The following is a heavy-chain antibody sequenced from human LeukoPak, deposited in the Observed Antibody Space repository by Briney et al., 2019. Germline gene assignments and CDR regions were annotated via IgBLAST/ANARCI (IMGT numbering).Heavy chain of an antibody. D-gene: IGHD1-26*01. V-gene: IGHV3-30*18. CDR1: GFTFSSYD. J-gene: IGHJ4*02. CDR3: AKEGSNGDFDY. CDR2: ISYDGSNK. Sequence: GGSLRLSCAASGFTFSSYDMHWVRQAPGKGLEWVTVISYDGSNKYYGDSVKGRFTISRDNSKNTLYLKMNSLRAEDTAVSYCAKEGSNGDFDYWGQGTLVTVSS.